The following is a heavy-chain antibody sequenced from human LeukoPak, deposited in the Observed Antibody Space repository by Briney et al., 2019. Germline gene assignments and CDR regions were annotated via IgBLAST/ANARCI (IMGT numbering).Heavy chain of an antibody. CDR2: IWYDGSNK. CDR1: GFTFTNFW. V-gene: IGHV3-33*06. Sequence: GGSLRLSCVASGFTFTNFWINWVRQAPGKGLEWVAVIWYDGSNKYYADSVKGRFTISRDNSKNTLYLQMNSLRAEDTAVYYCAKGTVSSSGSVFTQAFDPWGQGTLVTVSS. J-gene: IGHJ5*02. D-gene: IGHD6-19*01. CDR3: AKGTVSSSGSVFTQAFDP.